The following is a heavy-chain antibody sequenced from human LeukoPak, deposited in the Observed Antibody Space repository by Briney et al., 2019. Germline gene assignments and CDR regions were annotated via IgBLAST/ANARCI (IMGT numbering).Heavy chain of an antibody. CDR3: ARESHVDYYYGMDV. J-gene: IGHJ6*02. CDR1: GFTFSSYG. V-gene: IGHV3-33*08. CDR2: IWYDGSNK. D-gene: IGHD3-10*02. Sequence: SGGSLRLSCAASGFTFSSYGMHWVRQAPGKGLEWVVVIWYDGSNKNYADSVKGRFTISRDNSKNTLHLQMNSLRAEDTAVYYCARESHVDYYYGMDVWGQGTTVTVSS.